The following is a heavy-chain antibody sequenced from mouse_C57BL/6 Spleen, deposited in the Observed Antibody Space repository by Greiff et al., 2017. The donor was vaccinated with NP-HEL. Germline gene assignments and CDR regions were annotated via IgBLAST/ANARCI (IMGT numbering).Heavy chain of an antibody. CDR3: AREGAYYGSSLYYAMDY. V-gene: IGHV1-55*01. CDR1: GYTFTSYW. CDR2: IYPGSGST. D-gene: IGHD1-1*01. Sequence: VQLQQSGAELVKPGASVKMSCKASGYTFTSYWITWVKQRPGQGLEWIGDIYPGSGSTNYNEKFKSKATLTVDTSSSTAYMQLSSLTSEDSAVYYCAREGAYYGSSLYYAMDYWGQGTSVTVSS. J-gene: IGHJ4*01.